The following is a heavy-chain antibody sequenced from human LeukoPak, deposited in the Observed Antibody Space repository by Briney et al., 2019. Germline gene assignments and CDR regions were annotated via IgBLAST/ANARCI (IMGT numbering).Heavy chain of an antibody. CDR1: GGSFNNYY. Sequence: PSETLSLTXAVYGGSFNNYYWSWIRQPPGKGLEWIGEINHSGSTNYNPSLKSRVTISIDTSKNQFSLKLSSVTAADTAVYYCAKSLLWFGESWLDYWGQGTLVTVSS. CDR3: AKSLLWFGESWLDY. CDR2: INHSGST. J-gene: IGHJ4*02. V-gene: IGHV4-34*01. D-gene: IGHD3-10*01.